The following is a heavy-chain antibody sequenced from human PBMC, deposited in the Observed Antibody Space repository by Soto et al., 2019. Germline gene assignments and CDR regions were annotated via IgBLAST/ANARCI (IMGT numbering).Heavy chain of an antibody. CDR2: IYYSGST. CDR1: GGSISSSSYY. J-gene: IGHJ4*02. Sequence: QLQLQESGPGLVKPSETLSLTCTVSGGSISSSSYYWGWIRQPPGKGLEWIGSIYYSGSTYYNPSLKSRVTISVDTSKNQFSLKLSSVTAADTAVYYCTRWYSSSWSQVSDYWGQGTLVTVSS. D-gene: IGHD6-13*01. CDR3: TRWYSSSWSQVSDY. V-gene: IGHV4-39*01.